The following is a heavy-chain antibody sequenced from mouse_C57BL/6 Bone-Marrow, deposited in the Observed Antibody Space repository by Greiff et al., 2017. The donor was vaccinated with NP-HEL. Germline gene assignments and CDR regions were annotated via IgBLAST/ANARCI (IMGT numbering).Heavy chain of an antibody. D-gene: IGHD1-1*01. J-gene: IGHJ1*03. Sequence: QVQLQQPGAELVRPGTSVKLSCKASGYTFTSYWMHWVKQRPGQGLEWIGVIDPSDSYTNYNQKFKGKATLTVATSSSPAYMQLSSLTSEDSAVYYCARRDYYGSSYDWYFDVWGTGTTVTVSS. CDR1: GYTFTSYW. CDR2: IDPSDSYT. V-gene: IGHV1-59*01. CDR3: ARRDYYGSSYDWYFDV.